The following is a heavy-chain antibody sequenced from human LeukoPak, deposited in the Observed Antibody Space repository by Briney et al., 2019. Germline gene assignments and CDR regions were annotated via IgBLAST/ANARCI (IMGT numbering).Heavy chain of an antibody. CDR2: INHSGST. CDR1: GGSFSGYY. J-gene: IGHJ5*02. Sequence: PSETLSLTCAVYGGSFSGYYWSWIRQPPGKGLEWIGEINHSGSTNYNPSLKSRVTMSVDTSKNQFSLKLSSVTAADTAVYYCAREGILLWFGETINQWGRYNWFDPRGQGTLVTVSS. V-gene: IGHV4-34*01. D-gene: IGHD3-10*01. CDR3: AREGILLWFGETINQWGRYNWFDP.